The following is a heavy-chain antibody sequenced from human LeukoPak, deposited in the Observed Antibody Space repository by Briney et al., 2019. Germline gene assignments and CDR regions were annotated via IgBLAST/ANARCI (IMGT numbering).Heavy chain of an antibody. J-gene: IGHJ4*02. Sequence: GRSLRLSCAASGFDFSVYGTHWARQAPGKGPDWVAVISYDGSDKYYADSVKGRFTISRDNSKNTLYLQMNTLRTEDTAVYYCAKSGCSSTSCYLNYWGPGTLVTVSS. CDR3: AKSGCSSTSCYLNY. V-gene: IGHV3-30*18. CDR2: ISYDGSDK. D-gene: IGHD2-2*01. CDR1: GFDFSVYG.